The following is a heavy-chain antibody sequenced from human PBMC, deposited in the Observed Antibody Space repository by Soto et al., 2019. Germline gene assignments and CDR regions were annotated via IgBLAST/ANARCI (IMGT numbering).Heavy chain of an antibody. Sequence: PGGSLRLSCSASGFTFSNAWMNWVRQAPGKGLEWVGRIKSKAYGGTTENAASVKGRFTISRDDSKSIAYLQMNSLKTEDTAVYYCTRDHRHLDYWGQGTLVTVSS. V-gene: IGHV3-15*07. J-gene: IGHJ4*02. CDR2: IKSKAYGGTT. CDR1: GFTFSNAW. CDR3: TRDHRHLDY.